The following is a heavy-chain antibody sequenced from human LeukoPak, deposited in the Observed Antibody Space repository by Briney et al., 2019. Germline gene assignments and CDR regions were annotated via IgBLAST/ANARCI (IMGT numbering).Heavy chain of an antibody. J-gene: IGHJ4*02. CDR1: GGSISGYY. Sequence: SETLSLTCTVSGGSISGYYWSWIRQSPGKGLEWIGYIYYTGSTNYNPSLKSRVTISIDTSKNQFSLKLSSVTAADTAVYYCATHVVLTAPFGYWGQGTLVTVSS. D-gene: IGHD2-21*02. V-gene: IGHV4-59*08. CDR3: ATHVVLTAPFGY. CDR2: IYYTGST.